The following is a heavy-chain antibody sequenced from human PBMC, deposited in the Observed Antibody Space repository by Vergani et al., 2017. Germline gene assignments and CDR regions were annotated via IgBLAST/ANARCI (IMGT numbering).Heavy chain of an antibody. J-gene: IGHJ5*02. V-gene: IGHV4-59*02. CDR1: GVSVTDYN. D-gene: IGHD6-13*01. CDR3: AGDTHSWQRADR. CDR2: LSTTGGA. Sequence: QVQLQESGPGLVKHSETLSLTCHVFGVSVTDYNCNWIRHATGKGLEWIGSLSTTGGATHASHNPSLKSRVSISVDTSKSQFSLRLTSVTAADSAIYYCAGDTHSWQRADRWGQGLLVSVSS.